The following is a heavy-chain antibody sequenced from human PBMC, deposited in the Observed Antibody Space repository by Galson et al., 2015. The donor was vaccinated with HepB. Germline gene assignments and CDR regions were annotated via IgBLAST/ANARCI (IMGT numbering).Heavy chain of an antibody. CDR1: GFIFSSYG. Sequence: SLRLSCAASGFIFSSYGMHWVRQAPGKGLEWVAIIWYDGSNKYYGDSVKGRFTISRDNSKNTLYLQMNSLRAEDTSVYYCARRGGSTAAQYHYYGMDVWGQGTTVTVSS. J-gene: IGHJ6*02. V-gene: IGHV3-33*01. CDR3: ARRGGSTAAQYHYYGMDV. D-gene: IGHD2-2*01. CDR2: IWYDGSNK.